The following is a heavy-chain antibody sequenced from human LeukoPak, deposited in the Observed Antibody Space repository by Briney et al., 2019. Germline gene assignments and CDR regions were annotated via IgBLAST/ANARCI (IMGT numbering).Heavy chain of an antibody. V-gene: IGHV1-24*01. CDR1: GYALTELS. CDR3: ATVPQNGNRWFDP. Sequence: GASVKVSCKVSGYALTELSMHWVRQAPGKGLEWMGGFDPEDGETIYAQKFQGRVTMTEDTSTDTAYMELSSLRSEDTAVYYCATVPQNGNRWFDPWGQGTLVTVSS. CDR2: FDPEDGET. J-gene: IGHJ5*02. D-gene: IGHD1-1*01.